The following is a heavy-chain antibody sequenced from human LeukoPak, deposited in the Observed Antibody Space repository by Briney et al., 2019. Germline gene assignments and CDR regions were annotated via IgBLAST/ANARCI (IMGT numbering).Heavy chain of an antibody. CDR1: GFTFSSYA. Sequence: GASLRLSCAASGFTFSSYAMSWVRQAPGKGLEWVSAISGSGGSTYYADSVKGRFTISRDNSKNTLYLQMNSLRAEDTAVYYCAKMGGRIVLMVYAIFDYWGQGTLGTVSS. CDR3: AKMGGRIVLMVYAIFDY. CDR2: ISGSGGST. D-gene: IGHD2-8*01. V-gene: IGHV3-23*01. J-gene: IGHJ4*02.